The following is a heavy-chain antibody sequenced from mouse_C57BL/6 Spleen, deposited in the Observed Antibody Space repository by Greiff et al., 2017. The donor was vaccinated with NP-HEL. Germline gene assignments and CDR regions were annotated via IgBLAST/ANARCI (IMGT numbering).Heavy chain of an antibody. CDR1: GYTFTSYW. J-gene: IGHJ3*01. CDR2: INPSSGYT. D-gene: IGHD3-2*02. CDR3: ARWQTAQATGFAY. V-gene: IGHV1-7*01. Sequence: VQLQQSGAELAKPGASVKLSCKASGYTFTSYWMHWVKQRPGQGLEWIGYINPSSGYTKYHQKFKDKATLTADKSASTAYMQLSSLTYEDSAVYYCARWQTAQATGFAYWGQGTLVTVSA.